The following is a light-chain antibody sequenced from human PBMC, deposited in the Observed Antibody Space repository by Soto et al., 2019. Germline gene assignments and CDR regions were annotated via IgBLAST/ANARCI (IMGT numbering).Light chain of an antibody. CDR3: QQRAGWPRT. J-gene: IGKJ1*01. CDR2: DTF. CDR1: QSVSNY. Sequence: EIVLTQSPATLSLSPGERATLSCRASQSVSNYLTWYQQKPGQAPRLLVYDTFNRANGIPARFSESGSDTDCPLSISSLEPEDFAVYYCQQRAGWPRTCGEGTKVEIK. V-gene: IGKV3-11*01.